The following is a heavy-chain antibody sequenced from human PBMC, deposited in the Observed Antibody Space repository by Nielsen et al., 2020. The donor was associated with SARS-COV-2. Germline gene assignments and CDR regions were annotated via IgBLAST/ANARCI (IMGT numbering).Heavy chain of an antibody. CDR2: ITASGSKT. J-gene: IGHJ4*02. Sequence: GESLKISCAASGFTFSSYAMNWVRQAPGKGLEWVSSITASGSKTYYADSVKGRFTISRDNSKNTLSLQMNNLRVEDTAIYYCAKDIRVDPAAGEFEYWGQGTLVTVSS. CDR1: GFTFSSYA. D-gene: IGHD2-2*01. V-gene: IGHV3-23*01. CDR3: AKDIRVDPAAGEFEY.